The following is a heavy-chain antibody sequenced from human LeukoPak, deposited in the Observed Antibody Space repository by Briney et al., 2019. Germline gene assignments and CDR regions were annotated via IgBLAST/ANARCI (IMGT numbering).Heavy chain of an antibody. CDR2: ISYDGSNK. CDR3: ARASYDSSGYVY. J-gene: IGHJ4*02. Sequence: GGSLRLSRAASGFTFSSYAMHWVRQAPGKGLEWVAVISYDGSNKYYADSVKGRFTISRDNSKNTLYLQMNSLRAEDTAVYYCARASYDSSGYVYWGQGTLVTVSS. V-gene: IGHV3-30-3*01. D-gene: IGHD3-22*01. CDR1: GFTFSSYA.